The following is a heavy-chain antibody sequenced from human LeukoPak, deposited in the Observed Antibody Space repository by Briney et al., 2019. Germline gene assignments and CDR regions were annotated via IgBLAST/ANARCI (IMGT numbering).Heavy chain of an antibody. J-gene: IGHJ4*02. Sequence: PGGSLRLSCAASGFTFSSYSMNWVRQAPGKGLEWVSSISSSSSSYIYYADSVKGRFTISRDNAKNSLYLQMNSLRAEDTAVYYCARDSRPTPHFDYWGQGTLVTVSS. V-gene: IGHV3-21*01. CDR3: ARDSRPTPHFDY. D-gene: IGHD2-2*01. CDR2: ISSSSSSYI. CDR1: GFTFSSYS.